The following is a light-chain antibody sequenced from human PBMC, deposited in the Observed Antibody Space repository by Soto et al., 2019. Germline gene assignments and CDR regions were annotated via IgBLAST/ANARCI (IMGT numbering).Light chain of an antibody. V-gene: IGKV3-20*01. J-gene: IGKJ2*01. CDR3: PQYGSSPFT. CDR1: QSVTSNY. Sequence: EIVLTQSPGTLSLSPGERATLSCRASQSVTSNYLIWYQQKPSQAPRPLIYDASNRATGIPDRFSGSGSGTDCTLTLSRLEPEGFAVYYCPQYGSSPFTCGQGTKLEIK. CDR2: DAS.